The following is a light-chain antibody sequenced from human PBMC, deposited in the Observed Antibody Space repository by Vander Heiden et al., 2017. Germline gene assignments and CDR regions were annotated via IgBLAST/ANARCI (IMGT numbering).Light chain of an antibody. J-gene: IGLJ2*01. CDR1: KLGDKY. V-gene: IGLV3-1*01. CDR3: QAWDTSTASVV. CDR2: QDS. Sequence: SYELTQPPSVSVSPGQTASITCSGDKLGDKYTCWYQQKPGQSPQLVIYQDSKRPSGIPARFSGSNSGNTATLTISGTQAIDEADYYCQAWDTSTASVVFGGGTKLTVL.